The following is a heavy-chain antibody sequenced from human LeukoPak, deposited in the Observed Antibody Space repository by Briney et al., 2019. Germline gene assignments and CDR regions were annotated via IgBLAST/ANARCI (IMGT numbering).Heavy chain of an antibody. V-gene: IGHV1-2*04. Sequence: VALVKVSCKASGYTFTDYYMHWVRQAPGQGLEWMGCINLYSGGAHYAQKFQDWLSMTRDTSINTAYMELSSLRSDDTAVYYCARDILGRSNGGSNYFGMEVWGQGTTVTVSS. D-gene: IGHD2-15*01. J-gene: IGHJ6*02. CDR2: INLYSGGA. CDR1: GYTFTDYY. CDR3: ARDILGRSNGGSNYFGMEV.